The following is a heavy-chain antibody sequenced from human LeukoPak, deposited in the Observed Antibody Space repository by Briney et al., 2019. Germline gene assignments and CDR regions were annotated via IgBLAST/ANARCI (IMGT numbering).Heavy chain of an antibody. V-gene: IGHV3-48*03. CDR3: ARMTYYYDSSGYSHFDY. CDR1: GFTFSSCE. D-gene: IGHD3-22*01. Sequence: GGSLRLSCAASGFTFSSCELNWVRQAPGKGLEWISYISSSGSTIYYADSVKGRFTISRDNAKNSLYLQMNSLRAGDTAVYYCARMTYYYDSSGYSHFDYWGQGTLVTVSS. CDR2: ISSSGSTI. J-gene: IGHJ4*02.